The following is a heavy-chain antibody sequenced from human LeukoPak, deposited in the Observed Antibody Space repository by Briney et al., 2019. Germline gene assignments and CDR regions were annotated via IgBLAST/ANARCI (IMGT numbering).Heavy chain of an antibody. CDR3: AKEIGPYCSGGSCYSPFDY. V-gene: IGHV3-30*18. D-gene: IGHD2-15*01. J-gene: IGHJ4*02. CDR2: ISYDGSNK. CDR1: GFTFSSYG. Sequence: GRSLRLSCAASGFTFSSYGMHWVRQAPGKGLEWVAVISYDGSNKYYADSVKGRFTISRDNSKNTLYLQMNSLRAEDTAVYYCAKEIGPYCSGGSCYSPFDYWGQGTLVTVSS.